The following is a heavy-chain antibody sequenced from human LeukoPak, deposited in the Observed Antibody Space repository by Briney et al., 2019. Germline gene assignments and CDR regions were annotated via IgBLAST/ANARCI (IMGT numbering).Heavy chain of an antibody. CDR2: IKQDGSEK. J-gene: IGHJ4*02. V-gene: IGHV3-7*01. D-gene: IGHD3-10*01. CDR1: GFTFSAYT. CDR3: ARSGELSEFDY. Sequence: PGGSLRLSCAASGFTFSAYTMSWVRQAPGKGLEWVANIKQDGSEKYYVDSVKGRFTISRDNAKNSLYLQMNSLRAEDTAVYYCARSGELSEFDYWGQGTLVTVSS.